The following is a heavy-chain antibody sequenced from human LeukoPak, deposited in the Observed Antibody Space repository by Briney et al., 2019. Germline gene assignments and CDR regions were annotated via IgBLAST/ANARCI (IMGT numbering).Heavy chain of an antibody. Sequence: PSETLSLTCAVSGYSISSGYYWGWIRQPPGKGLEWIGSIYHSGSTYYNPSLKSRVTISVDTSKNQFSLKLSSVTAADTAVYYCARYDYGSGSLDYWGQGTLVTVSS. CDR1: GYSISSGYY. CDR3: ARYDYGSGSLDY. D-gene: IGHD3-10*01. J-gene: IGHJ4*02. V-gene: IGHV4-38-2*01. CDR2: IYHSGST.